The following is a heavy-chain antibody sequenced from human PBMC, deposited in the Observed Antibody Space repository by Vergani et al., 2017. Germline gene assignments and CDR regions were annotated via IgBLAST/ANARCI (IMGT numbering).Heavy chain of an antibody. CDR3: AREGYCTNGVCFTLFDV. Sequence: QVQLQESGPGLVKPSETLSLTCTVSGYSISSGYYWGWIRQPPGKGLEWIGEIRHDGITHYSPSLKSRVTISIDTSTHQFSLNLRSVTAADTAVYYCAREGYCTNGVCFTLFDVWGQGALVTVSS. D-gene: IGHD2-8*01. V-gene: IGHV4-38-2*02. CDR2: IRHDGIT. CDR1: GYSISSGYY. J-gene: IGHJ4*02.